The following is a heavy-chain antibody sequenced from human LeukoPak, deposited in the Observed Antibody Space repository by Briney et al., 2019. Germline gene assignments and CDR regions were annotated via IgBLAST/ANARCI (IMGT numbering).Heavy chain of an antibody. CDR3: TRQSSPYSSSDY. CDR2: IRSKANSYAT. CDR1: GFTFSGSA. D-gene: IGHD6-13*01. J-gene: IGHJ4*02. Sequence: EGSLKLSCAASGFTFSGSAMHWVRQASGKGLEWVGRIRSKANSYATAYAASVKGRFTISRDDSKNTAYLQMNSLKTEDTAVYYCTRQSSPYSSSDYWGQGTLVTVSS. V-gene: IGHV3-73*01.